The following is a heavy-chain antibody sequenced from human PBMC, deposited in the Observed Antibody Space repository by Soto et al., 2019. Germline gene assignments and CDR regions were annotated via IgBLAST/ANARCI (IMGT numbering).Heavy chain of an antibody. CDR1: VYTYKSYG. J-gene: IGHJ4*02. D-gene: IGHD1-26*01. Sequence: ASVKVCCKASVYTYKSYGIRWARQDPGQGLEWMGWISGYNGNTKYAQKLQGRVTMTTDTSTSTAYMELRSLRSDDTAVYYCARDLGGQIVDYWGQGTLVTVSS. CDR3: ARDLGGQIVDY. CDR2: ISGYNGNT. V-gene: IGHV1-18*01.